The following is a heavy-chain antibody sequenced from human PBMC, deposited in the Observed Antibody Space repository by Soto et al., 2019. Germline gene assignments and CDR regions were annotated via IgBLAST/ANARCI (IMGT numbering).Heavy chain of an antibody. Sequence: QVQLQQSGPGLVKPSETLSLTCTVSSGPTSSHNWGWIRQPPGRGLEWIGYVYNTGGTSYNPTLRSRVTISADTYTKNISLTLSSVTAADTAVYYCVRQGIGPLHGLVDVWGQGTTVSVSS. V-gene: IGHV4-59*08. J-gene: IGHJ6*02. D-gene: IGHD3-10*01. CDR3: VRQGIGPLHGLVDV. CDR1: SGPTSSHN. CDR2: VYNTGGT.